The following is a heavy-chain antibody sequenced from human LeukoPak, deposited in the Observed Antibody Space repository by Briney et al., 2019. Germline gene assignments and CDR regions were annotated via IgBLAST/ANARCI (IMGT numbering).Heavy chain of an antibody. CDR3: AKESGKFDY. V-gene: IGHV3-43*02. CDR1: GFPIADFA. Sequence: EGSLRLSCVASGFPIADFAMHWVRQAPGKGLEWVSLISGDGVSTFYADSVKGRFSISRDNSKNSLYLEMNSLRTEDAAMYYCAKESGKFDYWGQGTLVAVSS. J-gene: IGHJ4*02. CDR2: ISGDGVST.